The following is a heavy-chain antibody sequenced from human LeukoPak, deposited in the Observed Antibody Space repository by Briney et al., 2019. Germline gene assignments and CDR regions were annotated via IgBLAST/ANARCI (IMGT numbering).Heavy chain of an antibody. CDR3: ARASR. Sequence: GGSLRLSCAASGFTFSDYYMTWIRQAPGKGLEWVANMNQDGSEKYYVDSVKGRFTISRDNAKNSLYLQMNSLRAEDTAVYYCARASRWGQGTLVTVSS. J-gene: IGHJ4*02. V-gene: IGHV3-7*04. CDR1: GFTFSDYY. CDR2: MNQDGSEK.